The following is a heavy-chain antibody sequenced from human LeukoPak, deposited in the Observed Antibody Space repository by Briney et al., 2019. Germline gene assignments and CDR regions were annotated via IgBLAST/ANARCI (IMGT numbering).Heavy chain of an antibody. CDR1: GGSVSSGSYY. Sequence: SETLSLTCTVSGGSVSSGSYYWSWIRQPPGKGLEWIWYIYYSGSTNYNPSLKSRVTISVDTSKNRFSLKLSSVTAADTAVYYCARVLRGYSGYDYYFDYWGQGTLVTVSS. D-gene: IGHD5-12*01. CDR3: ARVLRGYSGYDYYFDY. J-gene: IGHJ4*02. V-gene: IGHV4-61*01. CDR2: IYYSGST.